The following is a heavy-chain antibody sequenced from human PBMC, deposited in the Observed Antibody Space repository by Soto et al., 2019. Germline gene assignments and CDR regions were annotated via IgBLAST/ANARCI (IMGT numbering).Heavy chain of an antibody. CDR1: GGSISSSSYY. CDR3: ARLWFGDLQHYGMDV. Sequence: NPSETLSLTCTVSGGSISSSSYYWGWIRQPPGKGLEWIGSIYYSGSTYYNPSLKSRVTISVDTSKNQFSLKLSSVTAADTAVYYCARLWFGDLQHYGMDVWGQGTTVTVSS. J-gene: IGHJ6*02. V-gene: IGHV4-39*01. D-gene: IGHD3-10*01. CDR2: IYYSGST.